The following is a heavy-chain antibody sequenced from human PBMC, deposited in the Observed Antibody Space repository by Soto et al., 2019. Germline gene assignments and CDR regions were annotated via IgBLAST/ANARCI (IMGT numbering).Heavy chain of an antibody. V-gene: IGHV3-7*03. Sequence: GGSLRLSCAASGFTFSSYWMSWVRQAPGKGLEWVANIKQDGSEKYYVDSVKGRFTISRDNAKNSLYLQMNSLSAEDAAVYYCARASRVYYGSGTFGYYFDYWGQGSLVTVSS. CDR1: GFTFSSYW. D-gene: IGHD3-10*01. CDR2: IKQDGSEK. J-gene: IGHJ4*02. CDR3: ARASRVYYGSGTFGYYFDY.